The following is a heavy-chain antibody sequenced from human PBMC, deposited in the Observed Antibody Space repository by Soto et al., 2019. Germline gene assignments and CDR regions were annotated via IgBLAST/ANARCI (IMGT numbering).Heavy chain of an antibody. V-gene: IGHV3-48*01. CDR2: IDTSGGVT. CDR3: ARDQLYYNDISGRPLNAFDV. J-gene: IGHJ3*01. CDR1: GFTFSSFF. D-gene: IGHD3-22*01. Sequence: GGSLRLSCTASGFTFSSFFMNWVRQAPGKGPEWVSGIDTSGGVTKYADSVKGRFTISRDNAKNSLYLQMNSLRAEDTAVYYYARDQLYYNDISGRPLNAFDVWGQGTMVTVSS.